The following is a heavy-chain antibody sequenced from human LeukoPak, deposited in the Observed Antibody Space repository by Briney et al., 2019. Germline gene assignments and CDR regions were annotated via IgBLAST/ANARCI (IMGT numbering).Heavy chain of an antibody. CDR2: IYYTGTT. D-gene: IGHD3-3*01. V-gene: IGHV4-39*07. Sequence: SETLSLTCSVSGGSISGSRHHWGWIRQPPGKGLEWIGTIYYTGTTYYNPSLKSRVTISIDTSKNQFSLNLSSVTAADTAVYYCARGKPYYDFWSGYENYYYYYMDVWGKGTTVTVSS. CDR1: GGSISGSRHH. CDR3: ARGKPYYDFWSGYENYYYYYMDV. J-gene: IGHJ6*03.